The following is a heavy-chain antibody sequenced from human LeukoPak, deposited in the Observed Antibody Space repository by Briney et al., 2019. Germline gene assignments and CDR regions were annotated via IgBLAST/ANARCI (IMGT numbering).Heavy chain of an antibody. V-gene: IGHV1-2*02. CDR3: AGSSPLYNWNYGVDY. D-gene: IGHD1-7*01. J-gene: IGHJ4*02. Sequence: GASVKVSCKASGYTFTGYYMHWVRQAPGQGLEWMGWINPNSGGTNYAQKFQGRVTMTRDTSISTAYMELSRLRSDDTAVYYCAGSSPLYNWNYGVDYWGQGTLVTVSS. CDR1: GYTFTGYY. CDR2: INPNSGGT.